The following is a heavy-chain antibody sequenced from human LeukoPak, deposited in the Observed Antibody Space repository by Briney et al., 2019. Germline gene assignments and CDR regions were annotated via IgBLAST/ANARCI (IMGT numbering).Heavy chain of an antibody. CDR3: ATALVVPAATIPYNWFDP. Sequence: SQTLSLTCAISGDSVSTNSAAWNWIRQSPSRGLEWLGRTYYRSKWYNDYVVSVKSRITINPDTSQNQFSLQLTSVTPEDTAVYYCATALVVPAATIPYNWFDPWGQGTLVTVSS. V-gene: IGHV6-1*01. J-gene: IGHJ5*02. CDR2: TYYRSKWYN. D-gene: IGHD2-2*01. CDR1: GDSVSTNSAA.